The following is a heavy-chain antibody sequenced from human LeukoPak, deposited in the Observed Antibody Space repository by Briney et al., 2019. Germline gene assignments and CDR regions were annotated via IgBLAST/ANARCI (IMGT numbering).Heavy chain of an antibody. CDR1: GGTFSGYY. CDR3: QTYYYYYGMDV. Sequence: SETLSLTCAVYGGTFSGYYWSWIRQPPGKGLEWIGEINHIGSTNYNPSLKSRVTISVDTSKNQFSLRLSSVTAADTAVYYCQTYYYYYGMDVWGQGTTVTVSS. CDR2: INHIGST. J-gene: IGHJ6*02. V-gene: IGHV4-34*08.